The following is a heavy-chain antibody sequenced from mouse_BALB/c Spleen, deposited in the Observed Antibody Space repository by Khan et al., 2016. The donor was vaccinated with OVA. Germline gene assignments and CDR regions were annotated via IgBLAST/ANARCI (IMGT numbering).Heavy chain of an antibody. CDR2: INPSNGYT. V-gene: IGHV1-4*01. J-gene: IGHJ3*01. CDR3: VRDGAYHRNDGWFAY. CDR1: GYTFTSYT. Sequence: QVQLKQSGAELARPGASVKMSCKASGYTFTSYTIHWIKLRPGQGLEWIGFINPSNGYTNYNQKFKDKATLTADKSSPTVYMQLSSLTSDDSAVYNCVRDGAYHRNDGWFAYWGQGTLVTVSA. D-gene: IGHD2-14*01.